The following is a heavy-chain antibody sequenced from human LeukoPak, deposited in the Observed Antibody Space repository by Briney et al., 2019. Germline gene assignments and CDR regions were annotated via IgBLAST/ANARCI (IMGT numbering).Heavy chain of an antibody. CDR3: ARGGIVVVPAAPYGDYSYDY. Sequence: GGSLRLSCAASGFTFSSYWMSWVRQAPGKGLEWVANIKQDGSEKYYVDSVKGRFTISRDNAKNSLYLQMNSLRAEDTAVYYCARGGIVVVPAAPYGDYSYDYWGQGTLVTVSS. J-gene: IGHJ4*02. V-gene: IGHV3-7*01. CDR2: IKQDGSEK. CDR1: GFTFSSYW. D-gene: IGHD2-2*01.